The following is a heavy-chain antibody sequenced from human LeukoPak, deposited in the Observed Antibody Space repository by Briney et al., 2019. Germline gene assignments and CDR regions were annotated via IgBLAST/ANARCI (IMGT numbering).Heavy chain of an antibody. J-gene: IGHJ4*02. CDR2: IKQDGRGK. Sequence: GGSLRLSCAASGFTFSSYWMSWVRQAPGKGLEWVADIKQDGRGKYYVDSVKGRFTISRENAKNSLYLQMNSLRAGDTAVYYCARVGEGGKGFDYWGQGTLVTVSS. CDR3: ARVGEGGKGFDY. D-gene: IGHD4-23*01. CDR1: GFTFSSYW. V-gene: IGHV3-7*01.